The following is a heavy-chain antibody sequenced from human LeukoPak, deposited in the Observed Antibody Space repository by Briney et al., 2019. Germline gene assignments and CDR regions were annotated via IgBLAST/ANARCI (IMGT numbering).Heavy chain of an antibody. Sequence: SETLSLTCAVYGGSFSGYYWSWIRQPPGKGLEWIGEINHSGSTNYNPSLKSRVTISVDTSKNQFSLKLSSVTAADTAVYHCARFRLYDSSGYLTDAFDIWGQGTMVTVSS. J-gene: IGHJ3*02. CDR2: INHSGST. CDR1: GGSFSGYY. CDR3: ARFRLYDSSGYLTDAFDI. D-gene: IGHD3-22*01. V-gene: IGHV4-34*01.